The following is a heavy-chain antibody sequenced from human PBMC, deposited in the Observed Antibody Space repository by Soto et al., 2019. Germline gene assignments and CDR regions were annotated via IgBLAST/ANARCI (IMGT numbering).Heavy chain of an antibody. D-gene: IGHD2-15*01. Sequence: SETLSLTCTVSGYSISSGYHWAWIRQPPGKGLEWLGSVHYSGNTYYNPSLKSRLTISVDKSKNQFSLNLSSVTAADTAVYYCARKDRVVAEGRWFDPWGQGTLVPVSS. V-gene: IGHV4-38-2*02. CDR1: GYSISSGYH. CDR3: ARKDRVVAEGRWFDP. CDR2: VHYSGNT. J-gene: IGHJ5*02.